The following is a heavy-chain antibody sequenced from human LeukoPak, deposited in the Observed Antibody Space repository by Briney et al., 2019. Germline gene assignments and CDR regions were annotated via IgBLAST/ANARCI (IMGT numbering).Heavy chain of an antibody. CDR1: GFTFSIYW. CDR3: ARDEFGGASFEP. D-gene: IGHD3-16*01. J-gene: IGHJ5*02. CDR2: IKQDGSEK. V-gene: IGHV3-7*01. Sequence: GGSLRLSCAASGFTFSIYWMSWVRQAPGKGLEWVANIKQDGSEKYYVDSVRGRFTISRDNAKNSLYLQMNSLRAEDTAVYYCARDEFGGASFEPWGQGTLVTVSS.